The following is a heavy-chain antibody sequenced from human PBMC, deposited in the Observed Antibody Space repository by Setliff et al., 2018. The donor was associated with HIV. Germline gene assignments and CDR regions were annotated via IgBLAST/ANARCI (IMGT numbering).Heavy chain of an antibody. CDR1: GGSISSNW. CDR2: IIHTGST. J-gene: IGHJ6*03. Sequence: SETLSLTCAVSGGSISSNWWSWVRQPPGKGLEWIGEIIHTGSTNYNPSLKSRVTISVDTSKNQFSLKLSSVTAADTAVYYCARDGPLEGSYRYYYYYMDVWGKGTTVTVSS. V-gene: IGHV4-4*02. CDR3: ARDGPLEGSYRYYYYYMDV. D-gene: IGHD3-10*01.